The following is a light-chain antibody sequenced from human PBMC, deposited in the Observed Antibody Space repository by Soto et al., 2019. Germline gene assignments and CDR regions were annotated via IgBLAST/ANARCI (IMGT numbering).Light chain of an antibody. CDR2: NTN. CDR1: SGSVSTNFY. J-gene: IGLJ2*01. CDR3: VLYMRSGIWA. Sequence: QTEVTQEPSFSVSPGGTVTLTCGLSSGSVSTNFYPNWYQQTPGQAPRALIYNTNTRSSGVPDRFSGSILGNKAALTITGAQADDESDYYCVLYMRSGIWAFGGGTKLTVL. V-gene: IGLV8-61*01.